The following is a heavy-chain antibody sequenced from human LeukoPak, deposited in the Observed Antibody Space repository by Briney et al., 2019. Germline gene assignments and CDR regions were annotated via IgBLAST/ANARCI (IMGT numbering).Heavy chain of an antibody. Sequence: SETLSLTCAVYGGSFSGYYCTWIRQTPGKGLEWIGEINHRGSTNYNPSLESRVTISVDTSKNHFSLDLTSVTAADTAVYYCASGGWYRGYWGQGTLVTVSS. CDR1: GGSFSGYY. CDR2: INHRGST. V-gene: IGHV4-34*01. J-gene: IGHJ4*02. CDR3: ASGGWYRGY. D-gene: IGHD2-15*01.